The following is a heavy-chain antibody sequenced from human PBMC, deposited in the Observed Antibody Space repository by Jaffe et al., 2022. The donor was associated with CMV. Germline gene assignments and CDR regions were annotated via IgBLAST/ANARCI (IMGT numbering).Heavy chain of an antibody. V-gene: IGHV3-21*01. J-gene: IGHJ6*03. Sequence: EVQLVESGGGLVKPGGSLRLSCAASGFTFSSYSMNWVRQAPGKGLEWVSSISSSSSYIYYADSVKGRFTISRDNAKNSLYLQMNSLRAEDTAVYYCARDPTLYYDILTGYYSVPGYYYYMDVWGKGTTVTVSS. CDR1: GFTFSSYS. D-gene: IGHD3-9*01. CDR3: ARDPTLYYDILTGYYSVPGYYYYMDV. CDR2: ISSSSSYI.